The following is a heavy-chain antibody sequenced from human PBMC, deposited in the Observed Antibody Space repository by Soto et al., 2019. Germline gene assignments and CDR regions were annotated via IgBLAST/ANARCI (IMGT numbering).Heavy chain of an antibody. Sequence: GASVKVSCKASGYTFTSYAMHWVRQAPGQRLEWMGWINAGNGNTKYSQKFQGRVTITRDTSASTAYIELSSLRSEDTAVYYCARSITMVRGVIPGYWGQGTLVTVSS. V-gene: IGHV1-3*01. CDR3: ARSITMVRGVIPGY. J-gene: IGHJ4*02. CDR1: GYTFTSYA. D-gene: IGHD3-10*01. CDR2: INAGNGNT.